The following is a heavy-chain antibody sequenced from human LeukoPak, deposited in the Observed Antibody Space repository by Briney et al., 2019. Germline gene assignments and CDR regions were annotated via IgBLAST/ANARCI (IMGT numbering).Heavy chain of an antibody. CDR3: ARKVRGVYNFDN. J-gene: IGHJ4*02. Sequence: SETLSLTCAVSGGSISSSNWWNWVRQPPGKGLEWIGEIYHSGSANYNPSLRSRVTITLDKSENQFSLKLNSVTAADTAVYYCARKVRGVYNFDNWGQGTLVTVSS. D-gene: IGHD3-10*01. CDR1: GGSISSSNW. CDR2: IYHSGSA. V-gene: IGHV4-4*02.